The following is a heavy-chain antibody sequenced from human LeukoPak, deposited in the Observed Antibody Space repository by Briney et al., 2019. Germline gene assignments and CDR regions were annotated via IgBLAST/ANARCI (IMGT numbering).Heavy chain of an antibody. CDR1: GFTFSSYG. J-gene: IGHJ3*02. D-gene: IGHD1-7*01. V-gene: IGHV3-33*06. CDR2: IWYDGSKK. Sequence: PGRSLRLSCAASGFTFSSYGIHWVRQAPGKGLEWVAVIWYDGSKKYYADSVKGRFTISRDNSKNTLYLQMNSLRAEETAVYYCAKARVVELDAFDIWGQGTMVTVSS. CDR3: AKARVVELDAFDI.